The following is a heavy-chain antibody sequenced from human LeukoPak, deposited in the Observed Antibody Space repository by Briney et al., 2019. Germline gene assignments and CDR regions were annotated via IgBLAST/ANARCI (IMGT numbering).Heavy chain of an antibody. J-gene: IGHJ4*01. CDR1: GGSFSGYY. D-gene: IGHD6-19*01. Sequence: SETLSLTCAVYGGSFSGYYWSWIRQPPGKGLEWIGEINHRGSTNYNPPLKSRLTISKDKFKNQFSLKLTSVTVADTAVYFCATVNSVAVTLPHLLADLGQG. CDR3: ATVNSVAVTLPHLLAD. CDR2: INHRGST. V-gene: IGHV4-34*01.